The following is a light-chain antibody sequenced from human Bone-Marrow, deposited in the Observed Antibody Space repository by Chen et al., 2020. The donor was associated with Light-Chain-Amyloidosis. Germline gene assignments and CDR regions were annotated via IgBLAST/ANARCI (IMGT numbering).Light chain of an antibody. J-gene: IGKJ5*01. Sequence: DIVMTQSPVSLAVSLGERATINCKSSQSVYGSDNRNYLAWYQQKPGQPLKVLFYWASTRESRVPDRFSCSGSGTDFTLTISSLQAEDVAVYYCQQYFSLPITFGQGTRLEIK. CDR1: QSVYGSDNRNY. CDR3: QQYFSLPIT. CDR2: WAS. V-gene: IGKV4-1*01.